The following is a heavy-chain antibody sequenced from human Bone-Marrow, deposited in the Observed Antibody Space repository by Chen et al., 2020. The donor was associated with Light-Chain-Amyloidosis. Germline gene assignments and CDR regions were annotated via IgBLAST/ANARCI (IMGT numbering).Heavy chain of an antibody. J-gene: IGHJ4*02. CDR3: ARRRDGYNFDY. D-gene: IGHD5-12*01. V-gene: IGHV5-51*01. Sequence: GKKPGESLKISCKGSGYTFPNYWIGWVRQMPGKGLEWMGVFYPDDSDARYSPSFEGQVTISADKSITTAYLQWRSLKASDTAMYYCARRRDGYNFDYWGQGTLVTVSS. CDR1: GYTFPNYW. CDR2: FYPDDSDA.